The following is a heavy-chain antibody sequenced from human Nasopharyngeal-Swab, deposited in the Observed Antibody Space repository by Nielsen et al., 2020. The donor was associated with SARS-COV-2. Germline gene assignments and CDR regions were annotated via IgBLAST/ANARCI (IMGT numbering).Heavy chain of an antibody. CDR3: ALWFGELLNYYGMDV. CDR2: IKQDGSEK. D-gene: IGHD3-10*01. V-gene: IGHV3-7*01. Sequence: GESLKISCAASGFTFSSYWMSWVRQAPGKGLEWVANIKQDGSEKYYVDSVKGRFTISRDNAKNSLYLQMNSLRAEDTAVYYCALWFGELLNYYGMDVWGQGTTVTVSS. J-gene: IGHJ6*02. CDR1: GFTFSSYW.